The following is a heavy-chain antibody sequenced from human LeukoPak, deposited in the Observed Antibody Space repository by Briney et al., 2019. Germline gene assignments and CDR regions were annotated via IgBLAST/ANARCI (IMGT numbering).Heavy chain of an antibody. V-gene: IGHV3-7*01. CDR1: GFTFSSYW. Sequence: GGSLRLSCAASGFTFSSYWMSWVRQAPGKGLEWVANIKQDGSNKYYADSVKGRFTISRDNSKNTLYLQMNSLRAEDTAVYYCAREGYYYDSSGQFDYWGQGTLVTVSS. J-gene: IGHJ4*02. CDR2: IKQDGSNK. D-gene: IGHD3-22*01. CDR3: AREGYYYDSSGQFDY.